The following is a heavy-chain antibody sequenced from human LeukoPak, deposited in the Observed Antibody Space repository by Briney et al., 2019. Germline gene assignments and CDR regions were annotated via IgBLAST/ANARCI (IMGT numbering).Heavy chain of an antibody. V-gene: IGHV1-8*01. CDR1: GYTFTSYD. J-gene: IGHJ5*02. CDR2: MNPNSGNT. D-gene: IGHD2-15*01. Sequence: ASVKVSCKASGYTFTSYDISWVRQATGQGLEWMGWMNPNSGNTGYAQKFQGRVTMTRNTSISTAYMELSSLRSEDTAVYYCATKPLDCSGGSCYFWFDPWGQGTLVTVSS. CDR3: ATKPLDCSGGSCYFWFDP.